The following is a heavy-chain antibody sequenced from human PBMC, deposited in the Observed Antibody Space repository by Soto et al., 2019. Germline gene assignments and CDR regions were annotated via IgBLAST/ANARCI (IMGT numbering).Heavy chain of an antibody. D-gene: IGHD2-15*01. Sequence: SETLSLTCTVSGGSISPYYWTWIRQPPGREPEWIAYIYYTGSTNYSPSLKSRVTISLDTSKNQFSLNLKSVTAADTAVYYCARHHRYCTGGSCYAVDSWGQGTLVTVSS. V-gene: IGHV4-59*08. CDR2: IYYTGST. CDR1: GGSISPYY. J-gene: IGHJ4*02. CDR3: ARHHRYCTGGSCYAVDS.